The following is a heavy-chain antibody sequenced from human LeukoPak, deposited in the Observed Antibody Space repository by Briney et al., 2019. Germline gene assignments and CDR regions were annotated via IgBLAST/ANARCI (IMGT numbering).Heavy chain of an antibody. D-gene: IGHD6-13*01. J-gene: IGHJ4*02. CDR2: ISYDGSNK. V-gene: IGHV3-30*18. CDR3: AKDSSYGDSFDY. CDR1: GFTFSSYG. Sequence: GGSLRLSCAASGFTFSSYGMHWVRQAPGKGLEWVAVISYDGSNKYYADSVKGRFTISRDNSKNTLYLQMNSLRAEDTAVYYCAKDSSYGDSFDYWGQGTLVTVSS.